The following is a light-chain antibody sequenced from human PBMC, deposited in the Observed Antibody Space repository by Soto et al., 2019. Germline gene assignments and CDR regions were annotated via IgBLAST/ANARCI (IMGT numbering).Light chain of an antibody. CDR1: SSNIGSNY. CDR3: AAWDDSLSGLYV. Sequence: QSVLTQPPSASGTPGQRGTISCSGSSSNIGSNYVYWYQQLPGTAPKLLIYRNNQRPSGVPDRFSGSKSGTSASLAISGLRSEDEADYYCAAWDDSLSGLYVFGTGTQLTVL. J-gene: IGLJ1*01. V-gene: IGLV1-47*01. CDR2: RNN.